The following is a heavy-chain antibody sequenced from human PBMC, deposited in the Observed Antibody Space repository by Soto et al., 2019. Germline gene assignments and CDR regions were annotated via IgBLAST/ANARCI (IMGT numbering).Heavy chain of an antibody. CDR1: GDTVTKYG. Sequence: QVQLVQSGGEVKKPGASVKVSCKASGDTVTKYGISWVRQAPGQGLERLGWISFYNGHTNYALKFQDRITFTTDTSTSTASMEFRSLTSDDTAVYYCDSATIIAVPGKETWGQGTLVTVSS. CDR3: DSATIIAVPGKET. V-gene: IGHV1-18*01. D-gene: IGHD6-19*01. J-gene: IGHJ4*02. CDR2: ISFYNGHT.